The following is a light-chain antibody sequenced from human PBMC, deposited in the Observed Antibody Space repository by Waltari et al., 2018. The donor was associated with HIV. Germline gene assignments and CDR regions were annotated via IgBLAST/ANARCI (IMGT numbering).Light chain of an antibody. CDR1: QTIKNN. Sequence: DIQMTQSPSSLSASVGDRVSIPCRASQTIKNNLNWYRQTPGKAPKLLIFGASNLQSRLPSRFTGTGSGTYSTLTVSSLQPEVFATYCCQQTYMPPQTFGQGTRVEIK. V-gene: IGKV1-39*01. J-gene: IGKJ5*01. CDR2: GAS. CDR3: QQTYMPPQT.